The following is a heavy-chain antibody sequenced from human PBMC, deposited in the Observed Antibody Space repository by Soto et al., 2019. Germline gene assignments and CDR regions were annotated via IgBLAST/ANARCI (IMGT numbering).Heavy chain of an antibody. Sequence: EVQLVESGGGVVQPGGSLRLSCAASGFTFSSYAMSWVRQAPGKGLEWVSAISGSGGSTYYTDSVKGRFTISRDNSKNTLYLQMDSLRAEDKAVYYCAEDQGNNWPESHFDYWGQGTLVTVSS. CDR1: GFTFSSYA. CDR3: AEDQGNNWPESHFDY. CDR2: ISGSGGST. D-gene: IGHD1-1*01. J-gene: IGHJ4*02. V-gene: IGHV3-23*04.